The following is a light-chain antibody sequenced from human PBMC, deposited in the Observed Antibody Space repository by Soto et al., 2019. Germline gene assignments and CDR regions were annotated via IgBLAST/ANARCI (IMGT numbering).Light chain of an antibody. CDR1: QSISNH. CDR2: TAS. V-gene: IGKV1-39*01. Sequence: DIQMTQSPSSLSASVGDKVTITCRASQSISNHLNWYQQKPGKAPKLLIYTASSLQRGVPSRFSGSGSGTDFALTINGLQPEDFATYYCQQGFNNPPYTFGQGTRLET. J-gene: IGKJ2*01. CDR3: QQGFNNPPYT.